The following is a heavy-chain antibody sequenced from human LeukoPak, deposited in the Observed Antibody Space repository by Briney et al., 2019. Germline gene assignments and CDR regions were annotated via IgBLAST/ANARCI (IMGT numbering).Heavy chain of an antibody. J-gene: IGHJ4*02. CDR2: IIPIFGTA. CDR1: GGTFSSYA. V-gene: IGHV1-69*05. D-gene: IGHD4-17*01. Sequence: SVKVSCKASGGTFSSYAISWVRQAPGQGLEWMGGIIPIFGTANYAQKFQGRVTITTDESTSTAYMELSSLRSEDTAVYHCARGMTVTTSFDYWGQGTLVTVSS. CDR3: ARGMTVTTSFDY.